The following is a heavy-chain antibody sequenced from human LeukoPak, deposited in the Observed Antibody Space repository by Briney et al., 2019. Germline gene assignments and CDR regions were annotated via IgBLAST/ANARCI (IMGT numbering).Heavy chain of an antibody. CDR1: GFTFSSYG. J-gene: IGHJ4*02. V-gene: IGHV3-30*03. CDR3: ARDWRFGEFFDY. Sequence: GGSLRLSCAASGFTFSSYGMHWVRQAPGKGLEWVAVISYDGSNKYYADSVKGRFTISRDNSKNTPYLQMNSLRAEDTAVYYCARDWRFGEFFDYWGQGTLVTVSS. CDR2: ISYDGSNK. D-gene: IGHD3-10*01.